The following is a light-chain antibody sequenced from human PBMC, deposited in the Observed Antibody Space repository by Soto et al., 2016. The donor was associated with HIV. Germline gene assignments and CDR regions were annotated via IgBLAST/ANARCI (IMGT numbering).Light chain of an antibody. CDR1: SLRRFH. CDR3: NSRDSSGNHYV. J-gene: IGLJ1*01. Sequence: SSELTQDPAVSVALGQTVRITCQGDSLRRFHASWYQQRAGQAPVLVIFVNDYRPSGIPDRFSGSSSGNTASLTITGAQVEDEAVYYCNSRDSSGNHYVFGTGTRVTVL. V-gene: IGLV3-19*01. CDR2: VND.